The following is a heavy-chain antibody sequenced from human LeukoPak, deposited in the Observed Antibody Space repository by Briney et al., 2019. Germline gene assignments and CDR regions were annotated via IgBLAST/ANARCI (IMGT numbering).Heavy chain of an antibody. CDR3: AKAPYYYGSGSYYKAPEYFQH. V-gene: IGHV3-48*01. CDR2: ISSSSSTI. CDR1: GFTFSSYS. Sequence: GGSLRLSCAASGFTFSSYSMNWVRQAPGKGLEWVSYISSSSSTIYYADSVKGRFTISRDNAKNSLYLQMNSLRAEDTAVYYCAKAPYYYGSGSYYKAPEYFQHWGQGTLVTVSS. D-gene: IGHD3-10*01. J-gene: IGHJ1*01.